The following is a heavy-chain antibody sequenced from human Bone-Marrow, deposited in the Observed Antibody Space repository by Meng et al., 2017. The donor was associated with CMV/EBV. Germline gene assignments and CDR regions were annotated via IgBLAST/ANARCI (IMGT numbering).Heavy chain of an antibody. CDR1: RFTFSRYA. Sequence: GGSLRLSCAASRFTFSRYAMHWVRQAPGKGLEWVALISDDGSRTYYADSVKGRFTISRDNSKNTLYLQMNSLRAEDTAVYYCARVSAMVRFDPWGQGTLVTVSS. CDR3: ARVSAMVRFDP. CDR2: ISDDGSRT. D-gene: IGHD5-18*01. V-gene: IGHV3-30*14. J-gene: IGHJ5*02.